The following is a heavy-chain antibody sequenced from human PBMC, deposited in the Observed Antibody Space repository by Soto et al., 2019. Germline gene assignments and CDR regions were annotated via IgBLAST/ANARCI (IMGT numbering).Heavy chain of an antibody. D-gene: IGHD5-18*01. J-gene: IGHJ4*02. Sequence: EAQLLESGGGLVQPGRSLRLSCAASGFMFSAYWMSWVRQAPGKGLEWVANIHGDGGKIYYVDSVKGRFTISRDNAKRSLYLQMNSLRAEDTAVYYCARDFYGGYTYGPGDYWGQGALVAVSS. CDR3: ARDFYGGYTYGPGDY. V-gene: IGHV3-7*01. CDR1: GFMFSAYW. CDR2: IHGDGGKI.